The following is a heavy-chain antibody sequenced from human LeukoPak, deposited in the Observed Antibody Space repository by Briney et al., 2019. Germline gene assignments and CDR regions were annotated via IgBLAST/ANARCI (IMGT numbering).Heavy chain of an antibody. V-gene: IGHV1-24*01. D-gene: IGHD3-22*01. CDR2: FDPEDGET. CDR1: GYTLTELS. CDR3: ATSGGSSGPYAFDI. J-gene: IGHJ3*02. Sequence: GASVKVSCKVSGYTLTELSMHWVRQAPGKGLEWMGGFDPEDGETIYAQKFQGRVTMTEDTSTDTAYMELSSLRSEDTAVYYCATSGGSSGPYAFDIWGQGTMVTVSS.